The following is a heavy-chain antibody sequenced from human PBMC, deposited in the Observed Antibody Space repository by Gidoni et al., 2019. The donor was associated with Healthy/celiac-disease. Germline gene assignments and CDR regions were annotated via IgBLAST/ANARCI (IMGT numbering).Heavy chain of an antibody. V-gene: IGHV3-9*01. J-gene: IGHJ4*02. CDR3: AKDIGCSGGSCSIDY. D-gene: IGHD2-15*01. Sequence: EVQLVESGGGLVQPGRSLRLSCAASGFTFDDYAMHWVRQAPGKGLGWVSGISWNSGSIGYADSVKGRVTISRDNAKNSLYLQMNSLRAEDTALYYCAKDIGCSGGSCSIDYWGQGTLVTVSS. CDR2: ISWNSGSI. CDR1: GFTFDDYA.